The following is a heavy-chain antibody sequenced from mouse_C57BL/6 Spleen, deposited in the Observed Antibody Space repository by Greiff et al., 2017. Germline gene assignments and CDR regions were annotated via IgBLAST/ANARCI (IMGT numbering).Heavy chain of an antibody. D-gene: IGHD1-1*01. CDR2: ISYDGSN. CDR1: GYSITSGYY. CDR3: ARDRDYYGSRGYFDV. J-gene: IGHJ1*03. V-gene: IGHV3-6*01. Sequence: EVQLQESGPGLVKPSQSLSLTCSVTGYSITSGYYWNWIRQFPGNKLEWMGYISYDGSNNYNPSLKNRISITRDTSKNQFCLKLNSVTTEDTATYYCARDRDYYGSRGYFDVWGTGTTVTVSS.